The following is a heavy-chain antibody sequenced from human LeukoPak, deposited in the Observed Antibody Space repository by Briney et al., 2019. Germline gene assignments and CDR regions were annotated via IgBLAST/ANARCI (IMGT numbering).Heavy chain of an antibody. CDR1: GGSFSDYY. CDR2: ISHIGNA. CDR3: ARGVQKSGGYLDS. D-gene: IGHD5-12*01. V-gene: IGHV4-34*01. J-gene: IGHJ4*02. Sequence: SETLSLTCGVHGGSFSDYYWTWIRQPPGRGLEWIGEISHIGNAIYSPSLTSRVTISIDTSHNQFSLKLTSVTAADTALYYCARGVQKSGGYLDSWGQGTLVTVSS.